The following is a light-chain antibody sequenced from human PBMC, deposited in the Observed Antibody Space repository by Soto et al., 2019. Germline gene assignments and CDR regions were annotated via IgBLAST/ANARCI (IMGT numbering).Light chain of an antibody. V-gene: IGKV1-12*01. Sequence: DIQITQSPSSVSASVGDRVTVTCRASQNVSSWLAWYQQTPGKAPKLLICGASTLQRGVPARFSGSGSGTEFTLVISSLQPEDFATYFCQQGNRFPFTFGPGT. J-gene: IGKJ3*01. CDR2: GAS. CDR1: QNVSSW. CDR3: QQGNRFPFT.